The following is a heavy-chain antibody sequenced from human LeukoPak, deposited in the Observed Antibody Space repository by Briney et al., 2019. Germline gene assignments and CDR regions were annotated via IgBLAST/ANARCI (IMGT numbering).Heavy chain of an antibody. CDR3: ARERRTMWGSDAFDI. CDR1: GGSVSSGNYY. CDR2: IYYSGST. V-gene: IGHV4-61*01. Sequence: KTSETLSLTCTVSGGSVSSGNYYWSWIRQPPGKGLEWIGFIYYSGSTNYNPSLKSRVTISVDTSKNQFSLKLSSVTAADTAVYYCARERRTMWGSDAFDIWGQGTMVTVSS. J-gene: IGHJ3*02. D-gene: IGHD3-10*02.